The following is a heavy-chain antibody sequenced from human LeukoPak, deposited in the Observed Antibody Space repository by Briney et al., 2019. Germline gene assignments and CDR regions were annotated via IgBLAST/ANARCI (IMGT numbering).Heavy chain of an antibody. CDR1: GGSFSGYY. Sequence: PSETLSLTCAVYGGSFSGYYRSWIRQPPGKGLEWIGEINHSGSTNYNPSLKSRVTISVDTSKNQFSLKLSSVTAADTAVYYCARITYYYDSSGYPDIWGQGTMVTVSS. J-gene: IGHJ3*02. CDR2: INHSGST. CDR3: ARITYYYDSSGYPDI. V-gene: IGHV4-34*01. D-gene: IGHD3-22*01.